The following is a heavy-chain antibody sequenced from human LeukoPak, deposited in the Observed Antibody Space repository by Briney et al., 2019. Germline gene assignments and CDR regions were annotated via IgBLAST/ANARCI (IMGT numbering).Heavy chain of an antibody. Sequence: ASVKVSCKASGGTFSSYAISWVRQAPGQGLEWMGGIIPIFGTANYAQRFQGRVTITADESTSTAYTELSSLRSEDTAVYYCASRRGRSPLSWFDPWGQGTLVTVSS. D-gene: IGHD3-10*01. CDR3: ASRRGRSPLSWFDP. CDR1: GGTFSSYA. J-gene: IGHJ5*02. CDR2: IIPIFGTA. V-gene: IGHV1-69*13.